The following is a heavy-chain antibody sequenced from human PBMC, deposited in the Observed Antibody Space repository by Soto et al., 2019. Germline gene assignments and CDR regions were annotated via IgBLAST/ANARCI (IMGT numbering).Heavy chain of an antibody. Sequence: EVQLVESGGALVQPGGSLRLSCAASGFTFSNYWIHWVRQVPGEGLVWLSRINGDGSGTNYADSVKGRFTISRDNAKNTVYVLMNSLRAEDTAVYYCARGGLRAYWIDPWGQGTLVTVSS. CDR3: ARGGLRAYWIDP. V-gene: IGHV3-74*01. D-gene: IGHD4-17*01. CDR2: INGDGSGT. CDR1: GFTFSNYW. J-gene: IGHJ5*02.